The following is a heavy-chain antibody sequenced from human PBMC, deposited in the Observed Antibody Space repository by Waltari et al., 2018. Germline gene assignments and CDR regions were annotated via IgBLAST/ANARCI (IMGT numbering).Heavy chain of an antibody. J-gene: IGHJ4*02. CDR1: GFTFSSYA. Sequence: EVQLLESGGGLVQPGGSLRLSCAASGFTFSSYAMSWVRQAPGKGLEWVSVIYSGGSTYYADSVKGRFTISRDNSKNTLYLQMNSLRAEDTAVYYCAKGWGSPVPSFDYWGQGTLVTVSS. V-gene: IGHV3-23*03. D-gene: IGHD7-27*01. CDR2: IYSGGST. CDR3: AKGWGSPVPSFDY.